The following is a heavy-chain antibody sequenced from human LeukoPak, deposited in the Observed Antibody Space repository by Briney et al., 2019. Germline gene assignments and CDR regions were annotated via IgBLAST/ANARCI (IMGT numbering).Heavy chain of an antibody. CDR3: ARDLTTVTTRRWDDY. CDR1: GFTVSSNY. CDR2: IYSGGST. Sequence: GGSLRLSCAASGFTVSSNYMSWVRQAPGKGLEWVSVIYSGGSTYYADSVKGRFTISRDNSKNTLYLQMNSLRAEDTAVYYCARDLTTVTTRRWDDYWGQGTLVTVSS. D-gene: IGHD4-17*01. J-gene: IGHJ4*02. V-gene: IGHV3-66*01.